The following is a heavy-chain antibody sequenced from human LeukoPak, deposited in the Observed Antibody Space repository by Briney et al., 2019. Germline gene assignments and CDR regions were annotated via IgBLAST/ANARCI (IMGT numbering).Heavy chain of an antibody. CDR2: MNPNSGNT. CDR1: GYTFTSYD. CDR3: ARGSTYYDFWSGYYTGNYFDY. J-gene: IGHJ4*02. V-gene: IGHV1-8*03. D-gene: IGHD3-3*01. Sequence: GASVKVSCKASGYTFTSYDINWVRRATGQGLEWMGWMNPNSGNTGYAQKLQGRVTITRNTSISTAYMELSSLRSEDTAVYYRARGSTYYDFWSGYYTGNYFDYWGQGTLVTVSS.